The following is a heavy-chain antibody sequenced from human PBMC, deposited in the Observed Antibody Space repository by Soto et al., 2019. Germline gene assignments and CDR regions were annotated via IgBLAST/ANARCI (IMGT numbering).Heavy chain of an antibody. CDR3: AKNHEQLAFYYGMDV. Sequence: GSLRLSCAASGFTFDDYTMHWVRQAPGKGLEWVSLISWDGGSTYYADSVKGRFTISRDNSKNSLYLQMNSLRTEDTALYYCAKNHEQLAFYYGMDVWGQGTTVTVSS. CDR2: ISWDGGST. D-gene: IGHD6-6*01. J-gene: IGHJ6*02. CDR1: GFTFDDYT. V-gene: IGHV3-43*01.